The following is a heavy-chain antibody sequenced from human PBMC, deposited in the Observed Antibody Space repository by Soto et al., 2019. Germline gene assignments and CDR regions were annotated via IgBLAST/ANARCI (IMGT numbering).Heavy chain of an antibody. CDR3: AKSSSSDDYYYYYGMDV. Sequence: ASVKVSCKASGYTFTSYGISWVRQATGQGLEWMGWISAYNGNTNYAQKLQGRVTMTTDTSTSTAYMELRSLRSDDTAVYYCAKSSSSDDYYYYYGMDVWGQGTTVTVPS. V-gene: IGHV1-18*01. CDR1: GYTFTSYG. D-gene: IGHD6-13*01. J-gene: IGHJ6*02. CDR2: ISAYNGNT.